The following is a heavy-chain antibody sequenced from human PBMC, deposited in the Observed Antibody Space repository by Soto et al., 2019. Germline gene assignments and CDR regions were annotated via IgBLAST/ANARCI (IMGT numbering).Heavy chain of an antibody. D-gene: IGHD5-12*01. Sequence: ASVKVSCKASGYTFTSYDINWVRQATGQGLEWMGWMNPNSGNTGYAQKFQGRVTMTRNTSISTAYMELSSLRSEDTAVYYCASGYEPFYGMEVWGQGTTVTVSS. CDR3: ASGYEPFYGMEV. CDR1: GYTFTSYD. CDR2: MNPNSGNT. J-gene: IGHJ6*02. V-gene: IGHV1-8*01.